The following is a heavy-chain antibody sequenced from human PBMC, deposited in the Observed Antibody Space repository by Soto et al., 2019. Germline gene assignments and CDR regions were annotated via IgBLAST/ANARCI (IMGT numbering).Heavy chain of an antibody. CDR1: GFTFSRHG. D-gene: IGHD4-17*01. J-gene: IGHJ4*02. CDR2: ILNDASGH. V-gene: IGHV3-33*01. Sequence: QVQLVESGGGVVQPGTSLRLSCAASGFTFSRHGMHWVRQTPGKGLEWLAVILNDASGHWYADSVKGRFTISRDNFENTLYLQMNGLRLEDAAMYYCARDDDYPDNGCDYGGQGTLVTVSS. CDR3: ARDDDYPDNGCDY.